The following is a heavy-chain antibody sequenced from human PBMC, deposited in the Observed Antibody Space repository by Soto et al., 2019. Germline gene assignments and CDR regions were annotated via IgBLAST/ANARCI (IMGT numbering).Heavy chain of an antibody. CDR2: INPNSGGT. CDR3: ARPYRSSWYSPFGYFDY. Sequence: ASVKVSCKASGYTFTGYYMHWVRRAPGQGLEWMGWINPNSGGTNYAQKFQGWVTMTRDTSISTAYMELSRLRSDDTAVYYCARPYRSSWYSPFGYFDYWGQGTLVTV. D-gene: IGHD6-13*01. CDR1: GYTFTGYY. V-gene: IGHV1-2*04. J-gene: IGHJ4*02.